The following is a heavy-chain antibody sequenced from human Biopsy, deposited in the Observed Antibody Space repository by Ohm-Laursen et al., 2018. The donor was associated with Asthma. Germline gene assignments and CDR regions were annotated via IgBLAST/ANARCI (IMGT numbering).Heavy chain of an antibody. J-gene: IGHJ6*02. CDR3: ASYEVVTAILPMDV. D-gene: IGHD2-21*02. CDR1: GFSFIRHG. Sequence: SLRLSCAASGFSFIRHGMHWVRQARGKGVEGVAVISFDGSNKYYGDSVKGRFTIARDNSKNTVYLQMNSLRAEDTAVYYCASYEVVTAILPMDVWGQGTTVTVSS. V-gene: IGHV3-30*03. CDR2: ISFDGSNK.